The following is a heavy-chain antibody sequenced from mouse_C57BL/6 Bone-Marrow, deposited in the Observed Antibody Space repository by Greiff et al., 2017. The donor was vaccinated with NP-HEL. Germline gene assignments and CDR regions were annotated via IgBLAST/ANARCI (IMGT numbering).Heavy chain of an antibody. CDR3: ARRGLHWYFDV. Sequence: EVMLVESGGGLVQPGGSLKLSCAASGFTFSDYYMYWVRQTPEKRLEWVAYISNGGGSTYYPDTVKGRFTISRDNAKNTLYLQMSRLKSEDTAMYYCARRGLHWYFDVWGTGTTVTVSS. J-gene: IGHJ1*03. CDR1: GFTFSDYY. V-gene: IGHV5-12*01. CDR2: ISNGGGST.